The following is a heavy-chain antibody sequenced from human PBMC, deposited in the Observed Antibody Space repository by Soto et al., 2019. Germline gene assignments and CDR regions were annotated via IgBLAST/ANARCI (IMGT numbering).Heavy chain of an antibody. CDR1: GFSLSTSGMC. CDR3: ARSSYDYVWGSYLLDY. J-gene: IGHJ4*02. CDR2: IDWDDDK. D-gene: IGHD3-16*02. Sequence: SGPTLVNPTQNLTLTCTFSGFSLSTSGMCVSWIRQPPGKALEWLALIDWDDDKYYSTSLKSRLTISKDTSKNQVVLTMTNMNPVDTPTYYCARSSYDYVWGSYLLDYWRQGTLVTVSP. V-gene: IGHV2-70*01.